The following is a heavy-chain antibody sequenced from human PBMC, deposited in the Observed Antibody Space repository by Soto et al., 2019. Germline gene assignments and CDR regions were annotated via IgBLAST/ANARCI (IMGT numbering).Heavy chain of an antibody. CDR1: GGSISSYY. CDR3: ARAHLTTTVTTFLRDADWCLDY. Sequence: SETLSLTCTVSGGSISSYYWSWIRQPPGKGLEWIGYIYYSGSTNYNPSLKSRVTISVDTSKNQFSLKLSSVTAADTAVYYCARAHLTTTVTTFLRDADWCLDYWGQGTLVTVSS. D-gene: IGHD4-17*01. CDR2: IYYSGST. V-gene: IGHV4-59*01. J-gene: IGHJ4*02.